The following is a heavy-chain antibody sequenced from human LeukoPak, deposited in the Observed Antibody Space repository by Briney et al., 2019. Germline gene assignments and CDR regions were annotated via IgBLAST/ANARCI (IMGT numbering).Heavy chain of an antibody. Sequence: GASVKVSCKASGYTFSNYGVSWVRQAPGQGLEWMGWISAYNGNTDYAQKLQGRVTMTTGTSTSTAYMELTSLRSDDTAVYYCARVLAYCSSTSCHDYWGQGTLVTVSS. CDR2: ISAYNGNT. J-gene: IGHJ4*02. CDR3: ARVLAYCSSTSCHDY. CDR1: GYTFSNYG. V-gene: IGHV1-18*01. D-gene: IGHD2-2*01.